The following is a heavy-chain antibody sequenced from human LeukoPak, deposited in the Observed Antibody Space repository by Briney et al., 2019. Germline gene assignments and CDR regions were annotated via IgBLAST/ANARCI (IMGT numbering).Heavy chain of an antibody. V-gene: IGHV3-66*01. CDR2: IYSDGTT. J-gene: IGHJ5*02. Sequence: GGSLRLSCVVSGLTVSNNYMSWVRQAPAKGLEWVSVIYSDGTTRNADSVKGRFTISRDNSKNTVYLQMDSLRVEDTAVYYCARDKDAWGQGTLVTVYS. CDR1: GLTVSNNY. CDR3: ARDKDA.